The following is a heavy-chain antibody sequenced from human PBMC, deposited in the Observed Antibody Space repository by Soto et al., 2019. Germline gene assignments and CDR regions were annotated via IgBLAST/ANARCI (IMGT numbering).Heavy chain of an antibody. CDR2: IYFSGST. J-gene: IGHJ2*01. V-gene: IGHV4-59*01. D-gene: IGHD1-26*01. Sequence: QVQLQESGPGLVKPSETLSLTCTVSGGSISSYYWSWIRQPPGKGLEWIGYIYFSGSTNYNPSLKIRGTFSVDTSNNQFSLRLSSVTAADTALYYCARTTYSGSYLDWYFDLWGRGTLVTVSS. CDR3: ARTTYSGSYLDWYFDL. CDR1: GGSISSYY.